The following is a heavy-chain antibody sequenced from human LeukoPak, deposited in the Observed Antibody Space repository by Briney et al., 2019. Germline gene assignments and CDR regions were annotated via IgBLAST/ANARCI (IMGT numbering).Heavy chain of an antibody. CDR1: GFTFSSYG. J-gene: IGHJ6*03. Sequence: GGSLRLSCAASGFTFSSYGMHWVRQAPGKGLEWVAFIRYDGSNKYYADSVKGRFTISRDNSKNTLYLQMNSLRAEDTAVYYCAKDIHCSSTSCRSGGGYYYYYMDVWGKGTTVTVSS. D-gene: IGHD2-2*01. CDR3: AKDIHCSSTSCRSGGGYYYYYMDV. V-gene: IGHV3-30*02. CDR2: IRYDGSNK.